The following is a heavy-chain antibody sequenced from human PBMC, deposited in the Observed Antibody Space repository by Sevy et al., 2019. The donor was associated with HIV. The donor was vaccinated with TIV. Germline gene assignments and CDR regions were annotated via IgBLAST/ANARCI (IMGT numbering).Heavy chain of an antibody. Sequence: ASVKVSCKASGYTFTGYYMHWVRQAPGQGLEWMGRINPNSGGTNYAKKFQGRVTMTRETSISTAYMELSRLRSDDTAVYYCARITIFGVVIGFDYWGQGTLVTVSS. CDR3: ARITIFGVVIGFDY. J-gene: IGHJ4*02. CDR1: GYTFTGYY. V-gene: IGHV1-2*06. CDR2: INPNSGGT. D-gene: IGHD3-3*01.